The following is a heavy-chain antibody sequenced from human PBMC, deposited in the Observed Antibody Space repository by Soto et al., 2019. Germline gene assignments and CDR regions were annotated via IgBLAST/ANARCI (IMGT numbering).Heavy chain of an antibody. V-gene: IGHV3-74*01. CDR2: INSDGSDT. D-gene: IGHD3-3*02. J-gene: IGHJ5*02. Sequence: GSLRLSCAASGFTFSTSWIHWVRQDPGKGLVWVSHINSDGSDTNYADSVKGRFTISRDNAKNTVYPQMNSLRAEDTAVYYCARDQHYSHASWGQGTLVTVSS. CDR3: ARDQHYSHAS. CDR1: GFTFSTSW.